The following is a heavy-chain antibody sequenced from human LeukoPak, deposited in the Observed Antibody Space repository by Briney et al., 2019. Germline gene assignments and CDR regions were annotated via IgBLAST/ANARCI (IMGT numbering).Heavy chain of an antibody. CDR2: ISAYNGNT. J-gene: IGHJ4*02. D-gene: IGHD6-13*01. CDR3: ARDRGWQQLVPLYFDY. Sequence: PAASVKLSCKASGYTVTSYGISWVRQAPGQGLGWMGWISAYNGNTNYAQKLQGRVTMTTDTSPRTAYMELRSLRSDETVVYYCARDRGWQQLVPLYFDYWGQGTLVTVSS. CDR1: GYTVTSYG. V-gene: IGHV1-18*01.